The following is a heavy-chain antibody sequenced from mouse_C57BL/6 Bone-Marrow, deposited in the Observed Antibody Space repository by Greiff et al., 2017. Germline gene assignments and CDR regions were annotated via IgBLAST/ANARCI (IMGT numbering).Heavy chain of an antibody. CDR2: INPSSGYT. D-gene: IGHD1-1*01. J-gene: IGHJ2*01. CDR3: ARVYGSSYRDY. CDR1: GYTFTSYT. V-gene: IGHV1-4*01. Sequence: VHLVESGAELARPGASVKMSCKASGYTFTSYTMHWVKQRPGQGLEWIGYINPSSGYTKYNQKFKDKATLTADKSSSPAYMQLSSLTSEDSAVYYCARVYGSSYRDYWGQGTTLTVSS.